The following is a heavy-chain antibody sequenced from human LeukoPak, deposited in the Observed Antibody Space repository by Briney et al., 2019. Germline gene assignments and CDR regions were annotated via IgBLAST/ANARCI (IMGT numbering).Heavy chain of an antibody. D-gene: IGHD3-22*01. Sequence: SETLSLTCTVSGGSISSYYWSWIRQPAGKGLEWIGRIYTSGSTNYNPSLKSRVTMSVDTSKNQFSLKLSSVTAADTAVYYCARAKYYYDSSGYYGVDYWGQGTLVTVSS. CDR1: GGSISSYY. V-gene: IGHV4-4*07. CDR3: ARAKYYYDSSGYYGVDY. CDR2: IYTSGST. J-gene: IGHJ4*02.